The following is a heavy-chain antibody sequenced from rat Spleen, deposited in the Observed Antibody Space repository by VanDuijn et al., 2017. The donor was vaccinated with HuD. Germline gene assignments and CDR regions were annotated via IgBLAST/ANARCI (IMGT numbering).Heavy chain of an antibody. V-gene: IGHV5-31*01. J-gene: IGHJ4*01. CDR3: ATDGCDDGTYYSVYVMDA. CDR1: GFTFNNYW. D-gene: IGHD1-12*02. Sequence: EVQLVESGGGQVQPGRSLKLSCVASGFTFNNYWMTWIRQAPGKGLEWVASITNAAGKVYYPDSVKGRFTISRDNAKNTQHLQMDSRRSEDTATYYCATDGCDDGTYYSVYVMDAWGQGASVTVSS. CDR2: ITNAAGKV.